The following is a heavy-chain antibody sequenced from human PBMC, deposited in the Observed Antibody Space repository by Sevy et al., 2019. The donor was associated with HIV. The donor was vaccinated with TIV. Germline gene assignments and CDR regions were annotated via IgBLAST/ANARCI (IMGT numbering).Heavy chain of an antibody. CDR1: GFTFSSYA. D-gene: IGHD3-16*01. CDR2: ISGSGGST. V-gene: IGHV3-23*01. Sequence: GGSLRLSCAASGFTFSSYAMSWVRQAPGKGLEWVSAISGSGGSTYYADSVKGRFTISRDNSKNTLYLQMNSLRAEDTAVYYCAKVNPVPIPWGDGPEYYYYYYGMDVWGQGTTVTVSS. J-gene: IGHJ6*02. CDR3: AKVNPVPIPWGDGPEYYYYYYGMDV.